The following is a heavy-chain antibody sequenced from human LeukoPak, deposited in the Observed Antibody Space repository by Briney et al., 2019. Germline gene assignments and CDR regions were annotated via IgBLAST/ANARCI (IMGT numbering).Heavy chain of an antibody. CDR2: ISYDGSNK. CDR3: ARGAVNYYDSSGYYDYYYYYMDV. Sequence: GGSLRLSCAASGFTFSSYAMSWVRQAPGKGLEWVAVISYDGSNKYYADSVKGRFTISRDNSKNTLYLQMNSLRAEDTAVYYCARGAVNYYDSSGYYDYYYYYMDVWGKGTTVTVSS. J-gene: IGHJ6*03. D-gene: IGHD3-22*01. CDR1: GFTFSSYA. V-gene: IGHV3-30*04.